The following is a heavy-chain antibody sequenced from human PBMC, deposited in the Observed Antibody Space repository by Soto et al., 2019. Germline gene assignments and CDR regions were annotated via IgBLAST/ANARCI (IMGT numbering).Heavy chain of an antibody. CDR1: GYSFTGYY. Sequence: HEHLVQSGAEVKRPGASLKVSCKASGYSFTGYYIHWVRQAPGQGLEWMGWINPDSGATNYAQNYQGGVTLASETSINTASMDLTSLTSDDTAVYYCARGDYGTGGYPFPYFDYWGQGTLVIVSS. V-gene: IGHV1-2*02. J-gene: IGHJ4*02. CDR2: INPDSGAT. CDR3: ARGDYGTGGYPFPYFDY. D-gene: IGHD2-8*02.